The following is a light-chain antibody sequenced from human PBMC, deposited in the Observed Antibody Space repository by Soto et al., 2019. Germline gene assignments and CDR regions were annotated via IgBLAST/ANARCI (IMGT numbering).Light chain of an antibody. CDR3: CSYAGRDTLYV. Sequence: QSALTQPRSVSGSPGQSVTISCTGTSTDVGGYNYVSGYQQHPGKVPKLMIYDVSKRPSGVPDRFSDSKSGNTASLTISGLQAEDEADYYCCSYAGRDTLYVFGSGTTLTVL. CDR1: STDVGGYNY. CDR2: DVS. V-gene: IGLV2-11*01. J-gene: IGLJ1*01.